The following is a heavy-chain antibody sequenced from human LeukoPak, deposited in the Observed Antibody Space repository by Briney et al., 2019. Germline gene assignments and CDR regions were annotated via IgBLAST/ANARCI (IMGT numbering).Heavy chain of an antibody. Sequence: GGSLRLSCAASGFTFDNYRMSWVRQAPGKGLEWVSYISPSGSNIYYADSVKGRFTISRDNAKNSLYLQMNSLRAEDTAVYYCARGSYFVVVTAISFDYWGQGTLVTVSS. J-gene: IGHJ4*02. D-gene: IGHD2-21*02. CDR1: GFTFDNYR. V-gene: IGHV3-11*01. CDR2: ISPSGSNI. CDR3: ARGSYFVVVTAISFDY.